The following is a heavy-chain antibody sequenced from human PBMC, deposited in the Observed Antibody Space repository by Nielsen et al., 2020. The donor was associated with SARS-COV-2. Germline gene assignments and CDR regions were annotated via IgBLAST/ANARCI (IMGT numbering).Heavy chain of an antibody. V-gene: IGHV3-23*01. CDR1: GFTFSSYA. CDR3: AKDRMGLGYDSSALEFDY. Sequence: GGSLRLSCAASGFTFSSYAMSWVRQAPGKGLEWVSAISGSGGSTYYADSVKGRFTISRDNSKNTLYLQMNSLRAEDTAVYYCAKDRMGLGYDSSALEFDYWGQGTLVTVSS. J-gene: IGHJ4*02. D-gene: IGHD3-22*01. CDR2: ISGSGGST.